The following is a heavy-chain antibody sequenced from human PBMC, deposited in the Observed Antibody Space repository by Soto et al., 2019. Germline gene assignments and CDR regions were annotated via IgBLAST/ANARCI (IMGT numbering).Heavy chain of an antibody. J-gene: IGHJ4*02. Sequence: QVQLVQSGAEVKKTGSSVKVSCKASGGTFSSHAIRWVRLAPGQGLEWMGGIIPIFGTGTYAQKFQGRVTITADESTSTANMELSSLRSEDTAVYYCARSRVGNYYFDYWGQGTLVTVSS. CDR1: GGTFSSHA. CDR3: ARSRVGNYYFDY. V-gene: IGHV1-69*01. CDR2: IIPIFGTG. D-gene: IGHD1-26*01.